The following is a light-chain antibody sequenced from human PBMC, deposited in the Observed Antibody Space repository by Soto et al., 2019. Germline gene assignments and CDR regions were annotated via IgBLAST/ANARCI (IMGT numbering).Light chain of an antibody. CDR3: NSYTSSFTYV. CDR1: SSDVGDYNC. CDR2: NVT. J-gene: IGLJ1*01. V-gene: IGLV2-14*03. Sequence: QSVLTQPASVSGSPGQSITISCTGTSSDVGDYNCVSWYQQHPGKAPKLIIYNVTYRPSEISNRFSGSKSGNTASLTISGLQAEDEADYYCNSYTSSFTYVFGTGTKLTVL.